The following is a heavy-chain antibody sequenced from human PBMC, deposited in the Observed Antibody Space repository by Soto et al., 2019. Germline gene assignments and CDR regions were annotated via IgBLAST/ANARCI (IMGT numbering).Heavy chain of an antibody. D-gene: IGHD1-20*01. V-gene: IGHV4-34*01. CDR2: INHSGST. J-gene: IGHJ3*02. CDR1: GGSISTYY. Sequence: SETLSLTCTVSGGSISTYYWSWIRQPPGKGLEWIGEINHSGSTNYNPSLKSRVTISVDTSKNQFSLKLSSVTAADTAVYYCARWGITGRTHPGAFDIWGQGTMVTVSS. CDR3: ARWGITGRTHPGAFDI.